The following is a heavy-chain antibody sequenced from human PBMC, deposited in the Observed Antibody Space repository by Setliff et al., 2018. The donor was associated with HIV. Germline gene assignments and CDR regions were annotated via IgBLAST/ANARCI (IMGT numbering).Heavy chain of an antibody. D-gene: IGHD6-19*01. CDR1: GGTFSSYV. V-gene: IGHV1-69*04. Sequence: SVKVSCKTSGGTFSSYVINWVRQAPSQGLEWMGRIIPVLGITNYAQEFQDRVTLTADRSTTTAYMQLSSLRSEDTAVYYCARDPNTGWYYLDFWGPGALVTVSS. J-gene: IGHJ4*02. CDR3: ARDPNTGWYYLDF. CDR2: IIPVLGIT.